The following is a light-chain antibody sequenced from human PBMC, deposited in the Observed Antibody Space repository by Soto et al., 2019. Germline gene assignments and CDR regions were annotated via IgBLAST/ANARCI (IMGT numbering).Light chain of an antibody. CDR3: QSYDNTLVGLI. Sequence: QLVLTQPPSVTGAPGQRVTISCTGNNSNIGAGYPVHWYQQFPGTAPKLLIYADTNRLSGVPDRFSGSKSGTSASLAITGLQAEDEADFYCQSYDNTLVGLIFGGGTKVTVL. V-gene: IGLV1-40*01. CDR1: NSNIGAGYP. CDR2: ADT. J-gene: IGLJ2*01.